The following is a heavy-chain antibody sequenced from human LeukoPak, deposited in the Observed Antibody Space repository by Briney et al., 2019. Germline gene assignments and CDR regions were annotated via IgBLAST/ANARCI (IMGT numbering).Heavy chain of an antibody. CDR2: INHSGSI. Sequence: SETLSLTCAVFGGSFSGYYWSWIRQPPGKGLERIGEINHSGSINYNSSLKSRVTISVDTSKNQFSLKLSPVTAADTAMYYCAREDSGISDNAFDIWGQGTMVTISS. CDR1: GGSFSGYY. J-gene: IGHJ3*02. CDR3: AREDSGISDNAFDI. D-gene: IGHD1-26*01. V-gene: IGHV4-34*01.